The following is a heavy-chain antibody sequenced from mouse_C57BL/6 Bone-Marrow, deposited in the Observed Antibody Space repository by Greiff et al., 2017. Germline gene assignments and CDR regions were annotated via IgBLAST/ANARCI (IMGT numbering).Heavy chain of an antibody. J-gene: IGHJ1*03. CDR2: IDPSDSET. Sequence: QVQLQQPGAELVRPGSSVQLSCKASGYTFTSYWMHWVKQRPIQGLEWIGNIDPSDSETHYNQKFKDKATLTVDKSSSTAYMQLSSLTSEDSAVYYCARSDGYYSYWYFDVWGTGTTVTVSS. CDR1: GYTFTSYW. D-gene: IGHD2-3*01. V-gene: IGHV1-52*01. CDR3: ARSDGYYSYWYFDV.